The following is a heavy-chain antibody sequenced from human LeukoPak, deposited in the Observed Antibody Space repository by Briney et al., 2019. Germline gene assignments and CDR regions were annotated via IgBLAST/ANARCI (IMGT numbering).Heavy chain of an antibody. CDR1: GGSMSGSNYY. J-gene: IGHJ4*02. D-gene: IGHD2-2*01. CDR3: ARPPGFSISFWD. CDR2: IHYSGIT. Sequence: PSETLSLTCTVSGGSMSGSNYYWGWIRQPPGKGLEWIGSIHYSGITYYKPSLRSRVTISVDTSKNQFSLKLSSVTAADTAVYYCARPPGFSISFWDWGQGTLVTVSS. V-gene: IGHV4-39*01.